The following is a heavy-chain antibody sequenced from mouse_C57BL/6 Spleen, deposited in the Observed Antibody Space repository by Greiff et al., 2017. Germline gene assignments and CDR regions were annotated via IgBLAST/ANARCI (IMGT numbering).Heavy chain of an antibody. CDR1: GYTFTSYW. Sequence: QVQLQQPGAELVKPGASVKLSCKASGYTFTSYWMHWVKQRPGRGLEWIGRIAPNSGGTKYNEKFKSKATLTVDKPSSTAYMQLSSLTSEDSAVYYCARWGYYGSSYAMDYWGQGTSVTVSS. V-gene: IGHV1-72*01. D-gene: IGHD1-1*01. CDR2: IAPNSGGT. CDR3: ARWGYYGSSYAMDY. J-gene: IGHJ4*01.